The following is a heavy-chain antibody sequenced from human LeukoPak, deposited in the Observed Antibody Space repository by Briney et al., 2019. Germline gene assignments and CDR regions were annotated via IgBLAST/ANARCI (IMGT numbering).Heavy chain of an antibody. CDR3: ARGRREGRPWDY. CDR2: TYSGDTT. J-gene: IGHJ4*02. D-gene: IGHD3-10*01. CDR1: GFIVRSNH. Sequence: GGSLRLSCAAFGFIVRSNHINWVRQAPGKGLEWVSITYSGDTTYYADSVKGRFIISRDDSKNTLSLQMNSLTAEDTAVYYCARGRREGRPWDYWGQGTLVTVSS. V-gene: IGHV3-66*01.